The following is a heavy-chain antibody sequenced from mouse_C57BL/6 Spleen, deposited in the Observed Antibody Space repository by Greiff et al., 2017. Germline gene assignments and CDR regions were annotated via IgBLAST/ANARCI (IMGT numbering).Heavy chain of an antibody. V-gene: IGHV1-76*01. CDR1: GYTFTDYY. J-gene: IGHJ3*01. Sequence: VQLQQSGAELVRPGASVKLSCKASGYTFTDYYINWVKQRPGQGLEWIARIYPGSGNTYYNEKFKGKATLTAEKSSSTAYMQLSSLTSEDSAVYCCERDDYGEFADWGKGTLVTVSA. D-gene: IGHD2-4*01. CDR2: IYPGSGNT. CDR3: ERDDYGEFAD.